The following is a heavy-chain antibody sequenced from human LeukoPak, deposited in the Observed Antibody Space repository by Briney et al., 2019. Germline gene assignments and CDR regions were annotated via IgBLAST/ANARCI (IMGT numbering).Heavy chain of an antibody. CDR3: ARFLYGSGNDY. J-gene: IGHJ4*02. D-gene: IGHD3-10*01. CDR1: GGSISNYY. Sequence: KPPETLSLTCTVSGGSISNYYWSWIRQPPGKGLEWIGYIYYSGSTDYNPSLRSRVTISLDTSKNQFSLILSSVTAADTAMYYCARFLYGSGNDYWGQGTLVTVSS. V-gene: IGHV4-59*01. CDR2: IYYSGST.